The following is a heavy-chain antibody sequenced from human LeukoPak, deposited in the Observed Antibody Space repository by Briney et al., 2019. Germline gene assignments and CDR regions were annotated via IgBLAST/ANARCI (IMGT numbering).Heavy chain of an antibody. CDR3: ARDWYNWNYDY. CDR2: ISSSSSTI. D-gene: IGHD1-7*01. J-gene: IGHJ4*02. Sequence: GGSLRLSCAASGFTFSSYSMNWVRQAPGKGLEWVSYISSSSSTIYYADSVKGRFTISRDNAKNSLYLQMNSLRAEDTAVYYCARDWYNWNYDYWGQGTLVTVSS. CDR1: GFTFSSYS. V-gene: IGHV3-48*01.